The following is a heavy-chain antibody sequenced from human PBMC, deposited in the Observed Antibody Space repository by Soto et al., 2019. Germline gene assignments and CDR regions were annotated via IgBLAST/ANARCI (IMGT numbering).Heavy chain of an antibody. Sequence: GSLRLSCVGAGFTFSAYSSNWVRQAAGKGLEWVSSISSRSDIYYADSVKGRFTISRDNAKNSVSLQMNSLRAEDTAVYYCAREYTAWPLAYGLDVWGQGTTVTVSS. CDR1: GFTFSAYS. V-gene: IGHV3-21*01. J-gene: IGHJ6*02. CDR2: ISSRSDI. CDR3: AREYTAWPLAYGLDV. D-gene: IGHD2-2*02.